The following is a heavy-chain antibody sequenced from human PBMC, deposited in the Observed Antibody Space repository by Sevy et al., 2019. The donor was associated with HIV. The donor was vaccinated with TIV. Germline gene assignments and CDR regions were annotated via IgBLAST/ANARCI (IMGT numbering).Heavy chain of an antibody. J-gene: IGHJ4*02. D-gene: IGHD2-8*01. CDR1: GFTFAKYS. CDR3: AREGCTQPHDY. V-gene: IGHV3-23*01. CDR2: FSFGCGRI. Sequence: GGSLRLSCAASGFTFAKYSMSWVRQAPGKGLEWVSTFSFGCGRINYADPVNGHFTISRDDSKNTLFLQMNSRRAEDTATYFCAREGCTQPHDYWGQGTLVTVSS.